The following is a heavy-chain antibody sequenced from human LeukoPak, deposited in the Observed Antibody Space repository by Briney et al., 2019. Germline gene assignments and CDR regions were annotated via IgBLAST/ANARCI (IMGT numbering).Heavy chain of an antibody. V-gene: IGHV4-30-4*01. CDR1: GGSVSSGDYY. J-gene: IGHJ6*02. CDR3: ARDGTDASGSYCSRMDV. Sequence: PSETLSLTCTVSGGSVSSGDYYWSWIRQPPGKGLEWIGYIYYSGSTYYDPSLRSRVTILVDTSKNQFSLRLSSVTAADTAVYYCARDGTDASGSYCSRMDVWGQGTTVTVSS. CDR2: IYYSGST. D-gene: IGHD3-10*01.